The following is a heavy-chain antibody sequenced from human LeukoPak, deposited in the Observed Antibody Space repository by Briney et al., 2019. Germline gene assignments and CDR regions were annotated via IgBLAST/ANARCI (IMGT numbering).Heavy chain of an antibody. Sequence: PGGSLRLSCEASGFTLNSHAMTWVRQAPGKGLEWVSSITGSGGRTYYADSVKGRFTISRDTSKNTLYLQMNSLTAEDTAVYYCARLWYSYGYADYWGQGTLVTVSS. J-gene: IGHJ4*02. V-gene: IGHV3-23*01. CDR3: ARLWYSYGYADY. CDR2: ITGSGGRT. D-gene: IGHD5-18*01. CDR1: GFTLNSHA.